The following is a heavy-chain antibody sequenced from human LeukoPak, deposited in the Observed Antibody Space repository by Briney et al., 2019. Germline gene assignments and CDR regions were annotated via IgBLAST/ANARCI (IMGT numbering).Heavy chain of an antibody. Sequence: GASVKVSCKASGYTFTSYGISWVRQAPGQGLEWMGWISAYTGNTNYAQVLQDRVTMTTDTSTSTAYMELRSLRSDDTAVYYCARVYGDLCFGELLVDYWGQGTLVTVSS. CDR2: ISAYTGNT. CDR3: ARVYGDLCFGELLVDY. CDR1: GYTFTSYG. V-gene: IGHV1-18*01. D-gene: IGHD3-10*01. J-gene: IGHJ4*02.